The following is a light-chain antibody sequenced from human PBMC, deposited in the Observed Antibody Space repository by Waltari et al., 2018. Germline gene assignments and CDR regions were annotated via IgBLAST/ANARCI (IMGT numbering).Light chain of an antibody. CDR1: QSVSSY. Sequence: EIVLTQSPATLSLSPGERATLSCSASQSVSSYLAWYQQKPGQAPRLLIYDASNRATGIPARFSGSGSGTDFTLTISSLEPEDFAVYYCQQRSNWSGTFGQGTKVEIK. CDR2: DAS. CDR3: QQRSNWSGT. V-gene: IGKV3-11*01. J-gene: IGKJ1*01.